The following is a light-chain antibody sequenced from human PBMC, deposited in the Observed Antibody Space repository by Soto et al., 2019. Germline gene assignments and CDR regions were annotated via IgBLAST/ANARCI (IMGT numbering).Light chain of an antibody. Sequence: DIPMTQSPSTLSASVGDRVTITCRASQAVNNWLAWYQKKPGEAPKVLIYKVSSLEIGVPSRFSGSGSGTEFSLTISRLQPDDFATYYCQQYKSYPWTFGQGTKVE. V-gene: IGKV1-5*03. J-gene: IGKJ1*01. CDR1: QAVNNW. CDR2: KVS. CDR3: QQYKSYPWT.